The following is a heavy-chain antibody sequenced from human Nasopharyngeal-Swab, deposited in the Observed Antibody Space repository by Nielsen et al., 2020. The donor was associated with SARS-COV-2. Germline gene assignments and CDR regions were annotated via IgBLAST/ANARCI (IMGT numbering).Heavy chain of an antibody. V-gene: IGHV3-9*01. CDR2: ISWNNGSI. CDR3: AKGRVEWLRADAFDI. D-gene: IGHD5-12*01. Sequence: SLKISCAASGFTFDDYAMHWVRQAPGKGLEWVSGISWNNGSIGYADSVKGQFTISRDNAKNSLYLQMNSLRAEDTALYYCAKGRVEWLRADAFDIWGQGTMVTVSS. CDR1: GFTFDDYA. J-gene: IGHJ3*02.